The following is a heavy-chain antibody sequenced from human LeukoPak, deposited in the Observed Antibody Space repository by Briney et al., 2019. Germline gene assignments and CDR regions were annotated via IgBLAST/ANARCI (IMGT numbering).Heavy chain of an antibody. Sequence: GASVKVSCKASGYTFTSYYMHWVRQAPGQGLEWMGIINPSGGTTSYAQKFQGRVTMTRDTSTSTVYMELSSLRSEDTAVYYCARGSGSGNYYDAFNIWGQGTRVTVSS. CDR3: ARGSGSGNYYDAFNI. V-gene: IGHV1-46*01. CDR2: INPSGGTT. CDR1: GYTFTSYY. J-gene: IGHJ3*02. D-gene: IGHD3-10*01.